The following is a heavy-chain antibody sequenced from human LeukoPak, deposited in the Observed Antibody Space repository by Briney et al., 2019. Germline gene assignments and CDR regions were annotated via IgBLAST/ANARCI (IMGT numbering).Heavy chain of an antibody. V-gene: IGHV4-59*12. J-gene: IGHJ4*02. CDR1: GGSISSYY. CDR2: IYYSGST. Sequence: PSETLSLTCTVSGGSISSYYWSWIRQPPGKGLEWIGYIYYSGSTNYNPSLKSRVTISVDTSKNQFSLKLSSVTAADTAVYYCARGAPYGSGSYKVFDYWGQGTLVTVSS. CDR3: ARGAPYGSGSYKVFDY. D-gene: IGHD3-10*01.